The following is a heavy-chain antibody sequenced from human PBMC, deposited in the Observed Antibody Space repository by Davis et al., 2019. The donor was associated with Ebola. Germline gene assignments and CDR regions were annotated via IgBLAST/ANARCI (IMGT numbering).Heavy chain of an antibody. Sequence: GESLKISCAASGFRFSAFGMHWVRQAPGKGLEWLSFIRYDGSNKYYADSVRGRFTISRDNSINTLFLQMSSLRAEDTAVYYCAKDLSSSWYPLGVWGKGTTVTVSS. CDR3: AKDLSSSWYPLGV. J-gene: IGHJ6*04. V-gene: IGHV3-30*02. CDR2: IRYDGSNK. CDR1: GFRFSAFG. D-gene: IGHD6-13*01.